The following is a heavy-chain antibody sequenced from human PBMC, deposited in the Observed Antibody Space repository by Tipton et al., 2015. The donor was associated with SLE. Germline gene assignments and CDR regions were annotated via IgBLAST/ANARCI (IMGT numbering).Heavy chain of an antibody. Sequence: TLSLTCTVYGGSLSGHCWTWIRQPPGKGPEWIGEINHGGSPTYNPSLESRVTISLDTSKRQFSLKLRSVTAADTGVYYCARLKGDVQELDNWGPGTLVTVPS. CDR2: INHGGSP. J-gene: IGHJ4*02. CDR1: GGSLSGHC. V-gene: IGHV4-34*01. D-gene: IGHD1-1*01. CDR3: ARLKGDVQELDN.